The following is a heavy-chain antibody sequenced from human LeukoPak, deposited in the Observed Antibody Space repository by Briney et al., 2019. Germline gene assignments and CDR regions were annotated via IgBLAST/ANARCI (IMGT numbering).Heavy chain of an antibody. Sequence: PSQTLSLTCAVSGGSISSGGYSWSWIRQPPGKGLEWIGYIYHSGSTNYNPSLKSRVTISVDTSKNQFSLNLSSVTAADTAVYYCARHGPSYRGPFGYWGQGTLVTVSS. CDR1: GGSISSGGYS. CDR2: IYHSGST. V-gene: IGHV4-30-2*01. J-gene: IGHJ4*02. CDR3: ARHGPSYRGPFGY. D-gene: IGHD5-12*01.